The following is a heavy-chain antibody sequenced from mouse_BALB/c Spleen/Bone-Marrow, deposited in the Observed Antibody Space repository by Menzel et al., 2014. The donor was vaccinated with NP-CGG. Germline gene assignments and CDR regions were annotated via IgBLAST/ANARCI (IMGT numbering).Heavy chain of an antibody. CDR3: ARKGAMITHYYAMDY. CDR1: GFTFSSFG. Sequence: EAQRVESGGGLVQPGGSRKLSCAASGFTFSSFGMHWVRQAPEKGLELVAYISNGSSTIYYADTVKGRLTISRDNPKNTLFLQMTSLRSEDTGMYYCARKGAMITHYYAMDYWGQGTSVTVSS. V-gene: IGHV5-17*02. CDR2: ISNGSSTI. D-gene: IGHD2-4*01. J-gene: IGHJ4*01.